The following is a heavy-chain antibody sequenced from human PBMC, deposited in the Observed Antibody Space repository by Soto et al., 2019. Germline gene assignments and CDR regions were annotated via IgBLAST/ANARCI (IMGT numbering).Heavy chain of an antibody. V-gene: IGHV5-51*01. CDR1: GYRFSTYW. CDR2: IFPDDSET. CDR3: ARRLLSYYDFWSGYYPFDY. Sequence: GESLKISCKGIGYRFSTYWIAWVRQMPGKGLEWMGTIFPDDSETRYSPTFQGQVTISADKSISTAYLQWSSLKASDTAMYYCARRLLSYYDFWSGYYPFDYWGQGTLVTVSS. D-gene: IGHD3-3*01. J-gene: IGHJ4*02.